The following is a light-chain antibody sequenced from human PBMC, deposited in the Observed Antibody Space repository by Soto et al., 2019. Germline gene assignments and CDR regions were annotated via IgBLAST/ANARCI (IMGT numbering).Light chain of an antibody. V-gene: IGKV3-11*01. CDR1: QSVATY. Sequence: EVVLTQCPDTLSLSPGERATLSCSASQSVATYLAWYQQKPGQAPRLLIYDASIRATGIPDRFSGSGSATDFTLTISSLEPEDFAVYYCQQRSDWRTFGQGTKVDIK. CDR3: QQRSDWRT. J-gene: IGKJ1*01. CDR2: DAS.